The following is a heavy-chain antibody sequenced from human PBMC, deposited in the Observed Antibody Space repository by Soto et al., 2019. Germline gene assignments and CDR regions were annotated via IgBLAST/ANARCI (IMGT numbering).Heavy chain of an antibody. J-gene: IGHJ5*02. V-gene: IGHV3-30*18. CDR2: ISYDGSNK. Sequence: PGGSLRLSCAASGFTFSSYGMHWVRQAPGKGLEWVAVISYDGSNKYYADSVKGRFTISRDNSKNTLYLQMNSLRAEDTAVYYCANPDYSYDWFDPWGQGTLVTVSS. D-gene: IGHD5-18*01. CDR1: GFTFSSYG. CDR3: ANPDYSYDWFDP.